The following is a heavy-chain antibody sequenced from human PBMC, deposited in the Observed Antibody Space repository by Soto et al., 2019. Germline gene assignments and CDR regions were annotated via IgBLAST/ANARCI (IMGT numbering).Heavy chain of an antibody. CDR1: GFTFSSYA. CDR2: ISGSGGST. V-gene: IGHV3-23*01. CDR3: AKDPRAYGDYGSYFVY. Sequence: EVQLLESGGGLVQPGGSLRLSCAASGFTFSSYAMSWVRQAPGKGLEWVSAISGSGGSTYYADSVKGRFTISRDNSKNTLYLQMNSLRAEDTAVYYCAKDPRAYGDYGSYFVYLGQGTLVTVSS. J-gene: IGHJ4*02. D-gene: IGHD4-17*01.